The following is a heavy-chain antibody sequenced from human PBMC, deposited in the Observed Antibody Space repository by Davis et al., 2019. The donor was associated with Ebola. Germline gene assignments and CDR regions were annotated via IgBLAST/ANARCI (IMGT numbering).Heavy chain of an antibody. D-gene: IGHD5-24*01. V-gene: IGHV1-69*04. CDR2: IIPILGIA. CDR3: LVEMATKYYFDY. CDR1: GGTFSSYA. J-gene: IGHJ4*02. Sequence: SVKVSCKASGGTFSSYAISWVRQAPGQGLEWMGRIIPILGIANYAQKFQGRVTITADKSTSTAYMELSSLRSEDTAVYYCLVEMATKYYFDYWGQGTLVTVSS.